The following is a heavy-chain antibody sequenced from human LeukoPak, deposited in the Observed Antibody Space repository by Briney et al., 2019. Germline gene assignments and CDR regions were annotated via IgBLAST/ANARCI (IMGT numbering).Heavy chain of an antibody. J-gene: IGHJ6*03. D-gene: IGHD2-2*01. CDR1: GGSFSGYY. V-gene: IGHV4-34*01. CDR3: ARAPRDRGYCGATSCFEYMDV. CDR2: INHSGST. Sequence: SETLSLTCAVYGGSFSGYYWSWIRQPPGKGLEWIGEINHSGSTNYNPSLKSRVTISVDTSKTQFSLKVTSVTAADTAVYYCARAPRDRGYCGATSCFEYMDVWGRGTTVTISS.